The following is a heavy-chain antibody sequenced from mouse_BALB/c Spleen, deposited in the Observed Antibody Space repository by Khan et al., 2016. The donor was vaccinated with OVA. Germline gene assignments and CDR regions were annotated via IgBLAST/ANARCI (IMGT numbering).Heavy chain of an antibody. CDR3: TSGGYGSGFTY. CDR1: GYTFTDYN. V-gene: IGHV1-18*01. Sequence: VQLQQPGPELVKPGASMKIPCKASGYTFTDYNMDWVKQSHGKSLEWIGDITPNNGYTVYNQKFKDRATLTVDRSSSTAYLELRSLTSEDTAVYCWTSGGYGSGFTYWGKGPLVTVSA. D-gene: IGHD1-2*01. CDR2: ITPNNGYT. J-gene: IGHJ3*01.